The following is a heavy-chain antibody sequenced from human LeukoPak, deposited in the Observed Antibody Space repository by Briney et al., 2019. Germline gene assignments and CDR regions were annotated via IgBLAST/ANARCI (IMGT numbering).Heavy chain of an antibody. CDR3: AAEGNYGDSPFY. J-gene: IGHJ4*02. V-gene: IGHV1-58*01. CDR2: IVVGSGNT. Sequence: ASVKVSCKASGFTFTSSAVQWVRQARGQRLEWIGWIVVGSGNTNYAQKFQEGVTITRDMSTSTAYMELSSLRSEDTAVYYCAAEGNYGDSPFYWGQGTLVTVSS. D-gene: IGHD4-17*01. CDR1: GFTFTSSA.